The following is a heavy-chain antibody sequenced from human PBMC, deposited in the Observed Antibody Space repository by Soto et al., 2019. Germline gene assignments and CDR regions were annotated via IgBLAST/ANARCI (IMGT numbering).Heavy chain of an antibody. CDR3: ARDHVVTDIPHNWFDP. Sequence: GXSVKVSFKASGGTFSSYAISLVRHTPGQGLEWMGGIIPIFGTANYAQKFQGRVTITADESTSTAYMELSSLRSEDTAVYYCARDHVVTDIPHNWFDPWGQGTLVTVSS. CDR1: GGTFSSYA. CDR2: IIPIFGTA. V-gene: IGHV1-69*01. J-gene: IGHJ5*02. D-gene: IGHD2-21*02.